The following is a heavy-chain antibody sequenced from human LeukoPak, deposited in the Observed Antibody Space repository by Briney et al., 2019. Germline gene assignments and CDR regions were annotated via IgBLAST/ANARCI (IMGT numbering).Heavy chain of an antibody. Sequence: SETLSLTCAVSGYSISSDDYWAWIRQPPGKGLEWIGGIYHSGSTYYNPSLKSRLTISIDTSKNQCSLKLRSVTAADTAIYYCARDTSGYYVSLDFWGQGTLVTVSS. V-gene: IGHV4-38-2*02. D-gene: IGHD3-3*01. CDR1: GYSISSDDY. CDR3: ARDTSGYYVSLDF. CDR2: IYHSGST. J-gene: IGHJ4*02.